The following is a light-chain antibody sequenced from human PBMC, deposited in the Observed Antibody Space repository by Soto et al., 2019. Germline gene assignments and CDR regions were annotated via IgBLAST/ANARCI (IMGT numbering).Light chain of an antibody. CDR2: AAS. CDR1: QDINNY. Sequence: DIQMTQSPSSLSASVGDRVTITFQASQDINNYLNWYQQKPGKVPQLLIYAASTLQSGVPSRFSGSGSGTDFTLTISSLQPEDFATYYCQKYDSAPRTFGQGTKVDIK. V-gene: IGKV1-27*01. CDR3: QKYDSAPRT. J-gene: IGKJ1*01.